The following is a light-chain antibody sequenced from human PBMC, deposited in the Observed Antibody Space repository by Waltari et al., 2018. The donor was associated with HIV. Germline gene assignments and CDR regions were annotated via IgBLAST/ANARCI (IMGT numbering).Light chain of an antibody. J-gene: IGKJ1*01. CDR3: QQYFTSLRT. V-gene: IGKV1-5*03. CDR2: KAS. Sequence: DIQMTQSPSNLSASVGDTVSITCRASDYVDTWLAWYQQRPGTAPKLLIYKASVVEVGVPSRFSGSGSGTDFTLTINSLQPDDLGSYYCQQYFTSLRTFGQGTKVEIK. CDR1: DYVDTW.